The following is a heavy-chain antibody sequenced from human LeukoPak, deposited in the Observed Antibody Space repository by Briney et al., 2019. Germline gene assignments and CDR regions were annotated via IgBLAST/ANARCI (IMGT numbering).Heavy chain of an antibody. CDR2: VSGSDENK. CDR1: GFTFSDYY. J-gene: IGHJ4*02. CDR3: ARAGLGGHYIDD. V-gene: IGHV3-11*01. Sequence: GGSLRLSCAASGFTFSDYYMSWIRQAPGQGLEWISYVSGSDENKYYAGSVRGRFAITRENAEKSLFLQMSNVRAEDTAVYYCARAGLGGHYIDDWGQGTLVTVSS. D-gene: IGHD3-3*01.